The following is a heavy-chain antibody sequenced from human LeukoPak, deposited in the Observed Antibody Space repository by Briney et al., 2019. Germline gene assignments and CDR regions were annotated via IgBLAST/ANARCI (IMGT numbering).Heavy chain of an antibody. CDR3: ARDIMRKQQLVNWFDP. Sequence: GASVKVSCKASGYTFTSYGISWVRQAPGQGLEWMGWISAYNGNTNYAQKLQGRVTMTTDTSTSTAYMELRSLRSDDTAVYYCARDIMRKQQLVNWFDPWGQGTLDTVSS. D-gene: IGHD6-13*01. CDR1: GYTFTSYG. V-gene: IGHV1-18*04. J-gene: IGHJ5*02. CDR2: ISAYNGNT.